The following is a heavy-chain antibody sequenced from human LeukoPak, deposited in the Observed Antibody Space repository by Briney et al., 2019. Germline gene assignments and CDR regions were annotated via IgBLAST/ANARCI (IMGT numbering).Heavy chain of an antibody. CDR3: ARGSYQLPLDY. J-gene: IGHJ4*02. D-gene: IGHD2-2*01. Sequence: PSETLSLTCTVSGGSISSGGYYWSWIRQHPGKGLEWIGYIYYSGSTYYNPSLKSRVTISVDTSKNQFSLKLSSVTAADTAVYCCARGSYQLPLDYWGQGTLVTVSS. CDR1: GGSISSGGYY. V-gene: IGHV4-31*03. CDR2: IYYSGST.